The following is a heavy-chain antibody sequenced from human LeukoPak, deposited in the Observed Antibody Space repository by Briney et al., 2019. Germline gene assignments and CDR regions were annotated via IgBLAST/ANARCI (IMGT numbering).Heavy chain of an antibody. J-gene: IGHJ4*02. CDR2: LYYSGST. V-gene: IGHV4-59*01. D-gene: IGHD3-9*01. Sequence: PSETLSLTCTVSGGSISSYYWSWIRQPPGKGLEWIGYLYYSGSTNSNPSLKSRVTISVDTSKNQLSLKLSSVTAADTAVYYCARAYYDILTGYYRSYYFDYWGQGTLVTVSS. CDR1: GGSISSYY. CDR3: ARAYYDILTGYYRSYYFDY.